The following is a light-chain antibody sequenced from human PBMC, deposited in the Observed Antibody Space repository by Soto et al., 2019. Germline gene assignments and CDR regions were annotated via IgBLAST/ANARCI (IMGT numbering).Light chain of an antibody. J-gene: IGKJ2*01. CDR3: QQFGISPVYT. CDR2: GGS. CDR1: QSVSSNY. Sequence: VVLTQSPDTLSLSPGEGGTLSCRASQSVSSNYLAWYQQKPGQAPRLLIYGGSRMATGIPDRFSGGGSGTDFTLTISRLEPEDVAVYFCQCQQFGISPVYTFGQGTKLEIK. V-gene: IGKV3-20*01.